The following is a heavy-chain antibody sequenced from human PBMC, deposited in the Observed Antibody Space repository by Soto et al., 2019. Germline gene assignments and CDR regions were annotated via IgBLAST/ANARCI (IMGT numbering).Heavy chain of an antibody. D-gene: IGHD6-19*01. CDR2: ISGSGGST. J-gene: IGHJ4*02. V-gene: IGHV3-23*01. CDR3: VKGCTGWYQRFDY. CDR1: GFTFSSYV. Sequence: EVQLLESGGGLVQPGGSLRLSCAASGFTFSSYVMSWVREAAGKGLEWVSAISGSGGSTYYADSVKGRFTISRDNSKNTLYLQMNSLRAEDTAVYFCVKGCTGWYQRFDYWGQRHLVTVS.